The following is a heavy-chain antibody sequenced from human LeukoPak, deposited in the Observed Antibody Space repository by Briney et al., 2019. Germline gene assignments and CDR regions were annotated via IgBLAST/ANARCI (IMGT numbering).Heavy chain of an antibody. CDR2: IKQDGSEI. CDR3: ARFGYYYGMDV. V-gene: IGHV3-7*05. CDR1: GFTFSNYR. Sequence: GGSLRLSCAASGFTFSNYRMSWVRQAPGKGLEWVANIKQDGSEIHYVDSVKGRFTISRDNAKNSLYLQMNSLRAEDTAVYYCARFGYYYGMDVWGQGTTVTVSS. D-gene: IGHD3-10*01. J-gene: IGHJ6*02.